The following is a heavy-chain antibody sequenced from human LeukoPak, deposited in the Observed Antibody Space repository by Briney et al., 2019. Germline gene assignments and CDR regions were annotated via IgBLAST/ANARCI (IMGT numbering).Heavy chain of an antibody. V-gene: IGHV4-31*03. CDR1: GDSISSGGYY. J-gene: IGHJ5*02. Sequence: SETLSLTCTVSGDSISSGGYYWSWIRQHPGKGLEWIGYIYYSGSTYYNPSLKSRVTISVDTSKNQFSLKLSSVTAADTAVYYCARDKTSDNWFDPWGQGTLVTDSP. CDR3: ARDKTSDNWFDP. CDR2: IYYSGST.